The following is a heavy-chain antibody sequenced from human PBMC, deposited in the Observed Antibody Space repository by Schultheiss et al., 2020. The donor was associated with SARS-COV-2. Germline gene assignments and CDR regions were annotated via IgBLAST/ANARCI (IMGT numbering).Heavy chain of an antibody. V-gene: IGHV3-30*19. J-gene: IGHJ6*02. CDR2: IWYDGSNK. D-gene: IGHD1-26*01. CDR1: GFTFSSYG. Sequence: AGSLRLSCAASGFTFSSYGMHWVRQAPGKGLEWVAVIWYDGSNKYYADPVKGRFTISRDNSENTLYLQMSSLRAEDTAVYYCARDPTLRLLLSYYSDYYGVDVWGQGTTVTVSS. CDR3: ARDPTLRLLLSYYSDYYGVDV.